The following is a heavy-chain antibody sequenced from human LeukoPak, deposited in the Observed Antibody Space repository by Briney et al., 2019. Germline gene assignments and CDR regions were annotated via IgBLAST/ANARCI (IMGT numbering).Heavy chain of an antibody. Sequence: SETLSLTCTVSGGSISSGSYYWSWIRQPAGKGLEWIGRIYTSGSTNYNPSLKSRVTISVDTSKNQFSLKLGSVTAADTAVYYCARMTINWFDPWGQGTLVTVSS. CDR1: GGSISSGSYY. CDR2: IYTSGST. D-gene: IGHD4/OR15-4a*01. J-gene: IGHJ5*02. V-gene: IGHV4-61*02. CDR3: ARMTINWFDP.